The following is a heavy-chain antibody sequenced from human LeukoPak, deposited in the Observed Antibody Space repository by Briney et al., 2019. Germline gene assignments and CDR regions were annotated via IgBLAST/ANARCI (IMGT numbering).Heavy chain of an antibody. CDR3: ASSRDFGVVIMPSNFDY. CDR1: GFTFSSYA. Sequence: GGSLRLSCAASGFTFSSYAMSWVRQAPGKGLEWVSAISGSGGSTYYADSVKGRFTISRDSSKNTLYLQMNSLRAEDTAVYYCASSRDFGVVIMPSNFDYWGQGTLVTVSS. D-gene: IGHD3-3*01. V-gene: IGHV3-23*01. J-gene: IGHJ4*02. CDR2: ISGSGGST.